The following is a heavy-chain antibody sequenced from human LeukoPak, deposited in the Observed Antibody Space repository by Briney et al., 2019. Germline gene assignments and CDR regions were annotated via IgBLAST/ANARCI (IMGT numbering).Heavy chain of an antibody. CDR2: INPNTGGT. J-gene: IGHJ4*02. CDR3: ASSGIAAAGSIDY. V-gene: IGHV1-2*02. Sequence: ASVKVSCKASGYSFTGYYMNWVRQAPGQGLEWMGWINPNTGGTNYAQKFQGRVTMTRDTSISTAYMELSRLRSDDTAVYYCASSGIAAAGSIDYWGQGTLVTVSS. CDR1: GYSFTGYY. D-gene: IGHD6-13*01.